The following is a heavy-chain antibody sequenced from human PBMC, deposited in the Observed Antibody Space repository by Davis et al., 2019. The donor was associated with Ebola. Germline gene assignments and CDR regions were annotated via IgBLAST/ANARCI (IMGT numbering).Heavy chain of an antibody. V-gene: IGHV1-18*01. CDR3: ARTSIVGTTTTASDI. Sequence: ASVKVSCKASGYSFKNYAISWVRQAPGQGLEWMGWISAYNGNTNYAQKVQGRVTMTTDTSTDTAYFDLRSLRSDDTAVYFCARTSIVGTTTTASDIWGQGTLVTVSS. D-gene: IGHD1-26*01. CDR2: ISAYNGNT. J-gene: IGHJ3*02. CDR1: GYSFKNYA.